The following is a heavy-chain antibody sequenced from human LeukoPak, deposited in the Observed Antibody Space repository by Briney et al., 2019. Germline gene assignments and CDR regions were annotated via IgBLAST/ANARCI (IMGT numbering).Heavy chain of an antibody. V-gene: IGHV4-59*01. J-gene: IGHJ6*02. CDR2: IYYSGSN. CDR1: GGSISSYY. Sequence: SETLSLTCTVSGGSISSYYWSWLRQPPGKGRVGSGYIYYSGSNNYNPYLKSRLPISVDTSKNQFSLKLSSVTAADTAVYYCARWIWSGYYDYYYYGMDVWGQGTTVTVSS. CDR3: ARWIWSGYYDYYYYGMDV. D-gene: IGHD3-3*01.